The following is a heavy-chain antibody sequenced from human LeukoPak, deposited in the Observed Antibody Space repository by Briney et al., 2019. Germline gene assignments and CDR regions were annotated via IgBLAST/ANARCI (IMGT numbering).Heavy chain of an antibody. Sequence: TLSLTCAVSGGSISSGGYSWSSIRQPPGKGLECIGYIYHSGTVYYNPSLKSRVTISVDRSKNQFSLRLSSVTAADTAVYYCTATGGRNRFDPWGQGTLVTVSS. CDR3: TATGGRNRFDP. CDR2: IYHSGTV. D-gene: IGHD1-26*01. J-gene: IGHJ5*02. V-gene: IGHV4-30-2*01. CDR1: GGSISSGGYS.